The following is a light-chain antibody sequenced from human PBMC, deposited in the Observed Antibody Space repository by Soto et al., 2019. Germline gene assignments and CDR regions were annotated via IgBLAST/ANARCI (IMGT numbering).Light chain of an antibody. CDR2: DAF. CDR3: QQYSTYPWT. V-gene: IGKV1-5*01. Sequence: DMQMTQAPSSLSAYVGDSVTITCLASQSISRYLNWYQQKPGRAPKVLIFDAFSLESGVSSRFSGSGSATAFTLTISSLQPDDFATHYCQQYSTYPWTFGQGSKV. J-gene: IGKJ1*01. CDR1: QSISRY.